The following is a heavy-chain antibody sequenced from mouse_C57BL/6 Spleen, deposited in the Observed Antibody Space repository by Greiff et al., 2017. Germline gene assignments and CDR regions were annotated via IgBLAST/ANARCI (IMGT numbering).Heavy chain of an antibody. V-gene: IGHV1-81*01. CDR1: GYTFTSYG. Sequence: VQLQQSGAELVRPGASVKLSCKASGYTFTSYGISWVKQRTGQGLEWIGEIYPRSGNTYYNEKFKGKATLTADKSSSTAYMELRSLTSEDSAVYFCARATAVVENWYFDVWGTGTTVTVSS. J-gene: IGHJ1*03. D-gene: IGHD1-1*02. CDR3: ARATAVVENWYFDV. CDR2: IYPRSGNT.